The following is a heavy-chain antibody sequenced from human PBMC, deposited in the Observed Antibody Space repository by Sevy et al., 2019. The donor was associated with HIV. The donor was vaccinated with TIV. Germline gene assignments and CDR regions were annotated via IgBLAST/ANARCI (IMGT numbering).Heavy chain of an antibody. V-gene: IGHV3-49*03. D-gene: IGHD3-9*01. J-gene: IGHJ6*02. CDR1: GFSFGDNA. CDR3: TRPTPYYDIRGGMDV. Sequence: GGSLRLSCTASGFSFGDNAISWFHQAPGKGLEWVGLIRSKDYGGTTEYAASVKGRFIISRDDSKSIAYLQMNSLKTEDTAVYYCTRPTPYYDIRGGMDVWGQGTTVTVSS. CDR2: IRSKDYGGTT.